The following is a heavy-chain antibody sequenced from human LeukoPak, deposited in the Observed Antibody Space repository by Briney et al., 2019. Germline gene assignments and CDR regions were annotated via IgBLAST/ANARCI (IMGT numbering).Heavy chain of an antibody. J-gene: IGHJ4*02. CDR3: ARVVYRGLWFGELLPNDY. CDR1: GYTFTGYY. V-gene: IGHV1-2*02. CDR2: INPNSGGT. D-gene: IGHD3-10*01. Sequence: GASVKVSCKASGYTFTGYYMHWVRQAPGQGLEWMGWINPNSGGTNYAQKFQGRVTMTRDTSISTAYMELSRLRSDDTAVYYCARVVYRGLWFGELLPNDYWGQGTLVTVSS.